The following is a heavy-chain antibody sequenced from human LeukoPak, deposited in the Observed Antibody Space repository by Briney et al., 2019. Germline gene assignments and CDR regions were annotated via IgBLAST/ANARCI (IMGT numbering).Heavy chain of an antibody. CDR1: GYTFTGYY. V-gene: IGHV1-2*02. D-gene: IGHD6-19*01. Sequence: ASVKVSCKASGYTFTGYYMRWVRQAPGQGLEWMGWINPNNGGTNHAQKFQGRVTMTRDTSISTAYMELTRLRSDDTAVYYCAYGYSSGWYYFDYWGQGTLVTVSS. CDR2: INPNNGGT. J-gene: IGHJ4*02. CDR3: AYGYSSGWYYFDY.